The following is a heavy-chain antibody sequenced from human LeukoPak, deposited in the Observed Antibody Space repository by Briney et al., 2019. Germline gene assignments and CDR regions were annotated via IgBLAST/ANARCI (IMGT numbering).Heavy chain of an antibody. V-gene: IGHV3-48*01. CDR2: ISTSSTI. CDR3: AKSLGRLSGYDLGYMDV. CDR1: GFTFSSYH. D-gene: IGHD5-12*01. J-gene: IGHJ6*03. Sequence: GGSLRLSCAASGFTFSSYHMNWVRQAPGKGLEWISYISTSSTIYYADSVKGRFTISRDNSKNTLYLQMNSLRAEDTAVYYCAKSLGRLSGYDLGYMDVWGKGTTVTISS.